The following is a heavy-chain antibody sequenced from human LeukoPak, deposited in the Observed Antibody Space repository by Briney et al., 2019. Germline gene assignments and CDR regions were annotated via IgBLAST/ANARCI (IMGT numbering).Heavy chain of an antibody. Sequence: GGSLRLSCAASGFTFSSYAMSWVRQAPGEGLEWVSSISSSSSYIYYADSVKGRFTISRDNAKNSLYLQMNSLRAEDTAVYYCARYCSSTSCYYGMDVWGQGTTVTVSS. V-gene: IGHV3-21*01. D-gene: IGHD2-2*01. CDR3: ARYCSSTSCYYGMDV. CDR2: ISSSSSYI. CDR1: GFTFSSYA. J-gene: IGHJ6*02.